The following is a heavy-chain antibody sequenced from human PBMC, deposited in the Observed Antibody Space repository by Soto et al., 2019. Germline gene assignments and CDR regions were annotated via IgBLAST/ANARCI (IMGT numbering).Heavy chain of an antibody. V-gene: IGHV4-39*01. D-gene: IGHD3-3*01. J-gene: IGHJ4*02. CDR1: GGSISSSSYY. CDR2: IYYSGST. Sequence: SETLSLSCTVSGGSISSSSYYWGWIRQPPGKGLEWIGSIYYSGSTYYNPSLKSRVTISVDTSKNQFSLKLSSVTAADTAVYYCARFFPSYFAYWGQGTLVTVSS. CDR3: ARFFPSYFAY.